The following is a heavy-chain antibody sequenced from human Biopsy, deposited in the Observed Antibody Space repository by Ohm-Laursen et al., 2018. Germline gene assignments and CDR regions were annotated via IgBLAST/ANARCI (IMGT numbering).Heavy chain of an antibody. CDR2: IYNSETT. V-gene: IGHV4-39*01. Sequence: PGTLSLTCIVSGDSISTSTTYYWAWLRQPPGKGLEWIGSIYNSETTFYNPSLKSRVAISVDTSTNQFSLKVSSVTAADTALYYCARHPTGFWFDPWGHGTLVTVSS. CDR1: GDSISTSTTYY. J-gene: IGHJ5*02. CDR3: ARHPTGFWFDP.